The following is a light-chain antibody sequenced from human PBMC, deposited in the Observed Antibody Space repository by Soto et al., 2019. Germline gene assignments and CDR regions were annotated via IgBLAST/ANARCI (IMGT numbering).Light chain of an antibody. Sequence: QSVLTQPASVSGSPGQSIIISCTGASSDVGTYSLVSWYQQHPGKAPKLMIYQGSRRPSGVSNRFSGSTSDNTASLTISGLESEDEADYYCCSYAGSTNFVLFGGGTMLTVL. CDR2: QGS. J-gene: IGLJ3*02. CDR1: SSDVGTYSL. V-gene: IGLV2-23*01. CDR3: CSYAGSTNFVL.